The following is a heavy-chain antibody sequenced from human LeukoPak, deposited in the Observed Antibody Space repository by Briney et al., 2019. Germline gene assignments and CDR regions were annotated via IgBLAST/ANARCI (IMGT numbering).Heavy chain of an antibody. Sequence: PGGSLRLSCAASGFTFSNYAMSWVRQAPGKGLEWVSALSGSGGSAYYADSVKGRFTISRDNSKNTLYLQMNSLRAEDTAVYYCARSGGIAVMDYFDYWGQGTLVTVSS. J-gene: IGHJ4*02. CDR3: ARSGGIAVMDYFDY. D-gene: IGHD6-19*01. V-gene: IGHV3-23*01. CDR2: LSGSGGSA. CDR1: GFTFSNYA.